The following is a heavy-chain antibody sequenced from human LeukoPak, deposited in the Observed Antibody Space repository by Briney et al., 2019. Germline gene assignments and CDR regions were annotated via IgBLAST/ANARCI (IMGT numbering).Heavy chain of an antibody. CDR2: IYYGGST. J-gene: IGHJ4*02. V-gene: IGHV4-59*01. CDR1: GASISSYY. CDR3: ARDLGGYSTGWYLDY. D-gene: IGHD6-19*01. Sequence: PSETLSLTCNVSGASISSYYWSWIRQPPGKGLEWIGYIYYGGSTNYNPSLKSRVTKSVDTSKNQFSLKLSSVTTADTAVYYCARDLGGYSTGWYLDYWGQGTLVTVSS.